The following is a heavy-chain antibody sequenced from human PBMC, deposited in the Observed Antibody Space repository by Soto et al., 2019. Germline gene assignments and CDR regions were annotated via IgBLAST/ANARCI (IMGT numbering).Heavy chain of an antibody. J-gene: IGHJ4*02. V-gene: IGHV3-30*03. CDR2: ISYDGSNK. Sequence: PGGSLRLSCAASGFTFSNYGMHWVRQAPGKGLEWVAIISYDGSNKYYADSVKGRFTISRDNSKNTLYLQMNSLRAEDTAMYYCAAGLYFFDYWGQGTLVTVSS. D-gene: IGHD6-25*01. CDR3: AAGLYFFDY. CDR1: GFTFSNYG.